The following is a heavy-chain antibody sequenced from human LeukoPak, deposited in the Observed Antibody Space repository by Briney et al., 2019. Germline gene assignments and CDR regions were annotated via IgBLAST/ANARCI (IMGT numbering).Heavy chain of an antibody. J-gene: IGHJ6*04. CDR3: ARDLGFGELLSDYYYYYGMDV. Sequence: GGSLRLSCAASGFTFSSYEMNWVRQAPGKGLEWVSYISSSGSTIYYADSVKGRFTISRDNAKNSLYLQMNSLRAEDTAVYYCARDLGFGELLSDYYYYYGMDVWGKGPTVTVSS. V-gene: IGHV3-48*03. D-gene: IGHD3-10*01. CDR1: GFTFSSYE. CDR2: ISSSGSTI.